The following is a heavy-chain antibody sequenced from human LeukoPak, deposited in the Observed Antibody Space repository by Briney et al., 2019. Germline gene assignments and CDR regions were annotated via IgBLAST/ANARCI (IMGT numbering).Heavy chain of an antibody. CDR3: ARGSSGWYHWFDP. CDR2: INHSGST. Sequence: SETLSLTCTVSGGSISSSSYYWGWIRQPPGKGLEWIGEINHSGSTNYNPSLKSRVTISVDTSKNQFSLKLSSVTAADTAVYYCARGSSGWYHWFDPWGQGTLVTVSS. J-gene: IGHJ5*02. V-gene: IGHV4-39*07. CDR1: GGSISSSSYY. D-gene: IGHD6-19*01.